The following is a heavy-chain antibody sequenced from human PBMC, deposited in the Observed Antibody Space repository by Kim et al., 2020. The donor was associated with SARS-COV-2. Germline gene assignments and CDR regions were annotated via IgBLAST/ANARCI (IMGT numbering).Heavy chain of an antibody. Sequence: SETLSLTCTVSGGSITSTSHYCGWIRQPPGTGLEWIANINYSGSTYYNPSLRSRVTMSVDTSKNQFSLKLSSVTAADMAVYYCSIVRVVRSFFGLDVWC. CDR1: GGSITSTSHY. D-gene: IGHD2-15*01. V-gene: IGHV4-39*07. J-gene: IGHJ6*02. CDR2: INYSGST. CDR3: SIVRVVRSFFGLDV.